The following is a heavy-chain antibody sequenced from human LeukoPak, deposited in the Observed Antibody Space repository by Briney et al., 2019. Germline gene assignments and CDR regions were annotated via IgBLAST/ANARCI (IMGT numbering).Heavy chain of an antibody. D-gene: IGHD4-17*01. V-gene: IGHV4-59*12. CDR2: IDYSGST. CDR1: GGSLHNYY. Sequence: PSETLSLTCTVSGGSLHNYYWSWIRQPPGKGLEWIGYIDYSGSTNYNPSLKSRVTISVDTSQNQFSLKLSSVTAADTAVYYCARGLGDYGSDYWGQGTLVTVSS. CDR3: ARGLGDYGSDY. J-gene: IGHJ4*02.